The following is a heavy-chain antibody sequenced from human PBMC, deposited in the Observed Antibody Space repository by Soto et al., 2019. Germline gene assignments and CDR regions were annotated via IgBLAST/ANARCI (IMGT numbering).Heavy chain of an antibody. Sequence: SGPTLVNPTQTLTLTCSFSGFSLSTTGMCVAWIRQPPGKALEWLALIDWEDDKYYKASLKTRLTISKDTSKNQVVLTMTDMDPVDTATYYCARSTDYIALAENYFDDWGRGTLVTVAS. V-gene: IGHV2-70*01. J-gene: IGHJ4*01. CDR3: ARSTDYIALAENYFDD. CDR2: IDWEDDK. D-gene: IGHD6-19*01. CDR1: GFSLSTTGMC.